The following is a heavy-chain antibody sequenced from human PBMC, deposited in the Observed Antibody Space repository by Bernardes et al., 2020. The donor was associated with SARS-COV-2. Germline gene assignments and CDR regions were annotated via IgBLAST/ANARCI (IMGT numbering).Heavy chain of an antibody. CDR1: GFRLSDYY. CDR2: ISYSGDYT. V-gene: IGHV3-11*05. D-gene: IGHD2-15*01. Sequence: GGSLRLSCTASGFRLSDYYMSWIRQTPGKGLEWVSYISYSGDYTKYADSVKGRFTISRDNSKNTLYLQMNSLRAEDTAVYYCAKDGRVLYYYYYMDVWGKGTTVTVSS. J-gene: IGHJ6*03. CDR3: AKDGRVLYYYYYMDV.